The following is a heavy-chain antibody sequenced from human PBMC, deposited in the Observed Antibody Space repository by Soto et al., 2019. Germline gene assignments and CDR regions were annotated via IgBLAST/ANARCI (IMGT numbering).Heavy chain of an antibody. CDR3: ATFIAVAGKSDY. CDR2: IYYSGST. D-gene: IGHD6-19*01. Sequence: DYYWSWIRQPPGKGLEWIGYIYYSGSTYYNPSLKSRVTISVDTSKNQFSLKLSSVAAADTAVYYCATFIAVAGKSDYWGQGTLVTVSS. V-gene: IGHV4-30-4*01. J-gene: IGHJ4*02. CDR1: DYY.